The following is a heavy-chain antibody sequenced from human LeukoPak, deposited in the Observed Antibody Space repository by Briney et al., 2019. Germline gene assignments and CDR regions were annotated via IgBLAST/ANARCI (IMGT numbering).Heavy chain of an antibody. CDR2: MNPNSGNT. V-gene: IGHV1-8*03. Sequence: ASVKVSCKASGYTFTSYDINWVRQATGQGLEWMGWMNPNSGNTGYVQKFQGRVIITRNTSISTAYMELSSLRSEDTAVYYCARLIESFFGVVNGDAFDIWGQGTMVTVSS. J-gene: IGHJ3*02. CDR3: ARLIESFFGVVNGDAFDI. D-gene: IGHD3-3*02. CDR1: GYTFTSYD.